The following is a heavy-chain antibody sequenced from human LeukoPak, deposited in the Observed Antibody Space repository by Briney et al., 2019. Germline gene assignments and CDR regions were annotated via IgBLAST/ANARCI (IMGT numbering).Heavy chain of an antibody. CDR1: GFTFSAYT. CDR3: ARPVDYNAGDY. J-gene: IGHJ4*02. V-gene: IGHV3-48*04. Sequence: GGSLRHSCSASGFTFSAYTMNWVRQAPGQGLEWVSYISSGSSSVYYADSVKGRFTISRDNAKNSLYLQMNSLRAEDTAVYYCARPVDYNAGDYWGQGTLVTVSS. D-gene: IGHD5-12*01. CDR2: ISSGSSSV.